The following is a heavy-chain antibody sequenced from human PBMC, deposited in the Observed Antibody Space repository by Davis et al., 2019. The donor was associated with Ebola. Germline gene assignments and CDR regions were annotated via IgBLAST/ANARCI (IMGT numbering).Heavy chain of an antibody. CDR2: IYYSGST. J-gene: IGHJ5*02. CDR1: GGSISSSSYY. Sequence: SETLSLTCTVSGGSISSSSYYWGWIRQPPGKGLEWIGSIYYSGSTYYNPSLKSRVTISVDTSKNQFSLKLSSVTAADTAVYYCARGHHWFDPWGQGTLVTVSS. V-gene: IGHV4-39*01. CDR3: ARGHHWFDP.